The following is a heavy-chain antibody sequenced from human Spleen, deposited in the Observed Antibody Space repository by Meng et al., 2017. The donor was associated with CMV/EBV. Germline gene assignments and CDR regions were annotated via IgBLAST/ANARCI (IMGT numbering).Heavy chain of an antibody. J-gene: IGHJ4*02. D-gene: IGHD1-7*01. CDR1: GYTFTVYY. CDR3: ARGVITGSTDY. Sequence: ASVKVSCKASGYTFTVYYMYWVRQAPGQGLEWMGMINSSGGSTYYAQKFQGRVTMTRDTSTRTVNMELSRLTSEDTAVYYCARGVITGSTDYWGQGTLVTVSS. CDR2: INSSGGST. V-gene: IGHV1-46*01.